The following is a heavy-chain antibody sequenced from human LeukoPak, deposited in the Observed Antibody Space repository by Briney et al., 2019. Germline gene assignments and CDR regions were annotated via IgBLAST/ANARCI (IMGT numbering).Heavy chain of an antibody. J-gene: IGHJ4*02. CDR3: ARGGGDYLIDY. CDR2: IYTSGST. Sequence: EASETLSLXCTVSGGSISSYYWSWIRQPAGKGLEWIGRIYTSGSTNYNPSLKSRATMSVDTSKNQFSLKLSSVTAADTAVYYCARGGGDYLIDYWGQGTLVTVSS. D-gene: IGHD4-17*01. V-gene: IGHV4-4*07. CDR1: GGSISSYY.